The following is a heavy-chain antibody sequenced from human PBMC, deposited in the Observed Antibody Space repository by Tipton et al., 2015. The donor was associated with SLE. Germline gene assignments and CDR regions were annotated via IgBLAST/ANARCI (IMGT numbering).Heavy chain of an antibody. Sequence: TLSLTCTVSGGSISSSSSYWGWVRRPPGKGLEWIGSIYYSGSTYYNPSLKRRVTISVDTSKNQFSLKLSSVTAADTAVYYCARANGDYVQDYWGQGTLVSVSS. CDR2: IYYSGST. J-gene: IGHJ4*02. CDR3: ARANGDYVQDY. D-gene: IGHD4-17*01. V-gene: IGHV4-39*07. CDR1: GGSISSSSSY.